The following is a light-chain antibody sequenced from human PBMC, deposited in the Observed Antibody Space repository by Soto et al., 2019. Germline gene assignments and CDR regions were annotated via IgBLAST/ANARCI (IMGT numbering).Light chain of an antibody. CDR1: QSIRTA. V-gene: IGKV3-15*01. CDR2: GAS. J-gene: IGKJ5*01. CDR3: QQDNNWPL. Sequence: TQSPSSLSASVGDRANITCRATQSIRTALGWYQPKPGQAPRLLIYGASTRATGIPARFSGSGSGTEFTLTISSLQAEDFAVYYCQQDNNWPLVGQGTRLE.